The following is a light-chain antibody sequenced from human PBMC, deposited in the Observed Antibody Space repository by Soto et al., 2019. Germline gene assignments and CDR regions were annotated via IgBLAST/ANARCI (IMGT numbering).Light chain of an antibody. J-gene: IGLJ2*01. V-gene: IGLV2-14*03. CDR1: SSDIGRYNY. CDR2: DVN. CDR3: SSYASSNAQL. Sequence: QSALTQPASVSGTPGQSITVSCIGTSSDIGRYNYVSWYQQHPDRTPKLIIRDVNSRPSGVPPRFSGSKSGNTASLTISGLQFEDEAYYYCSSYASSNAQLFGGGTKLTVL.